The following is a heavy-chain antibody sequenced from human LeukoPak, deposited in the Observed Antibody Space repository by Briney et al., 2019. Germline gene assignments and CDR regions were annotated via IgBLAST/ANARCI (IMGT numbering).Heavy chain of an antibody. J-gene: IGHJ6*04. V-gene: IGHV3-21*06. CDR3: ARDDAPTARASGMDV. CDR1: GFTFSSYS. CDR2: ISETSSHI. D-gene: IGHD6-6*01. Sequence: PGGSLSLSCAASGFTFSSYSMNWVRQAPGKGLEWVSYISETSSHIYYAQPVRGRFTISRDNAKNSLYLQLNSLRVEDTAVYYCARDDAPTARASGMDVWGKGTTVIVSS.